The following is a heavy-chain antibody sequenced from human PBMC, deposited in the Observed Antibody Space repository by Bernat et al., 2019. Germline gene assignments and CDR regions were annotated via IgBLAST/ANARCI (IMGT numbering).Heavy chain of an antibody. CDR1: GGSISSSSYY. V-gene: IGHV4-39*01. D-gene: IGHD3-10*01. Sequence: QLQLQESGPGLVKPSETLSLTCTVSGGSISSSSYYWGWIRQSPGKGLEWIASIYYSGSTYYNPSLKSRVTISVDTSKNQFSLKLSSVTAADTAVYYCARHFFRGVGPNYYYYGMDVWGQGTTVTVSS. J-gene: IGHJ6*02. CDR2: IYYSGST. CDR3: ARHFFRGVGPNYYYYGMDV.